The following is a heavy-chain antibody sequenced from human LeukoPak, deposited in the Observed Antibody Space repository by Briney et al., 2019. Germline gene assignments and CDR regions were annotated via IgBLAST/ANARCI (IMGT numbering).Heavy chain of an antibody. V-gene: IGHV4-61*02. CDR3: ASLRKRGGAFDL. J-gene: IGHJ3*01. Sequence: PSETLSLTCTVSGGSISSGSYYWSWIRQPAGKGLEWIGRVYASGSTNYNSSLKSRVTISVDMSKNQFSLKLSSVTAADTAVYYCASLRKRGGAFDLWGQGTVVTVSS. CDR2: VYASGST. CDR1: GGSISSGSYY.